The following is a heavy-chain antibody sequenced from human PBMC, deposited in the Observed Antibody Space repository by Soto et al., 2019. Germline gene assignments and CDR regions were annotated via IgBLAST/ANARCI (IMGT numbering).Heavy chain of an antibody. Sequence: PSETLSLTCAVSGGSISSGGYSCNWIRQPPGKGLEWIGYIYHSGSTYYNPSLKSRVTISVDNSKNTLYLQMNSLRAEDTAVYYCARDPPDDSSGYYSLDYWGQGTLVTVSS. J-gene: IGHJ4*02. V-gene: IGHV4-30-2*01. D-gene: IGHD3-22*01. CDR3: ARDPPDDSSGYYSLDY. CDR1: GGSISSGGYS. CDR2: IYHSGST.